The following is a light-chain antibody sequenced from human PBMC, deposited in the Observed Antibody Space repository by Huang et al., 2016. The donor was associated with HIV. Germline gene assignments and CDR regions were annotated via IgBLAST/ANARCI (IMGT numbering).Light chain of an antibody. CDR2: GTS. V-gene: IGKV3-20*01. Sequence: EIVLTQSPGTLSLSPGERATLSCRASRSVNRSYLAWYQQNPGQAPRLLIYGTSSRATGIPDRFSGSGSGTDFTLTIRRLEPEDFAVYYCQEYGSSFGQGTQVEIK. J-gene: IGKJ1*01. CDR1: RSVNRSY. CDR3: QEYGSS.